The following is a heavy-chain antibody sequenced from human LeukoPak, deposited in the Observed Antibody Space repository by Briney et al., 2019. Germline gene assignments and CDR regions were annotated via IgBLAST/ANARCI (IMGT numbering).Heavy chain of an antibody. V-gene: IGHV4-30-2*01. CDR1: GGSISSGGYS. CDR2: IYHSGST. CDR3: ARTIVVAVAFDY. D-gene: IGHD2-15*01. J-gene: IGHJ4*01. Sequence: SETLSLTCDVSGGSISSGGYSWSWIRQPPGKGLEWIGYIYHSGSTYYNPSLKSRVTISVDRSKNQFSLKLSSVTAADPAVYYCARTIVVAVAFDYWGNGTLLTVSS.